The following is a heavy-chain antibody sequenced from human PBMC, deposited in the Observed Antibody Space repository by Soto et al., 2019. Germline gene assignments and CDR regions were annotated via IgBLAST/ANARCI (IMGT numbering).Heavy chain of an antibody. CDR2: INAGNGNT. CDR1: GYTFTSYA. V-gene: IGHV1-3*01. J-gene: IGHJ3*02. CDR3: ARDLTGTTFGDAFDI. Sequence: ASVKVSCKASGYTFTSYAMHWVRQAPGQRLEWMGWINAGNGNTKYSQKFQGRVTTTRDTSASTAYMELSSLRSEDTAVYYCARDLTGTTFGDAFDIWGQGTMVTVSS. D-gene: IGHD1-7*01.